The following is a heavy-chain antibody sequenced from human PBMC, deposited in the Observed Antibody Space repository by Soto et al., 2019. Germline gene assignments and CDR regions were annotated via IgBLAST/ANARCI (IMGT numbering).Heavy chain of an antibody. CDR1: GFTFSSYG. J-gene: IGHJ4*02. CDR2: ISYDGSNK. Sequence: QVQLVESGGGVVQPGRSLRLSCAASGFTFSSYGMHWVRQAPGKGLEWVAVISYDGSNKYYADSVKGRFTISRDNSKNTLYLQMNSLRAEDTAVYYCAKNVHGDPREMIDYWGQGTLVTVSS. D-gene: IGHD4-17*01. CDR3: AKNVHGDPREMIDY. V-gene: IGHV3-30*18.